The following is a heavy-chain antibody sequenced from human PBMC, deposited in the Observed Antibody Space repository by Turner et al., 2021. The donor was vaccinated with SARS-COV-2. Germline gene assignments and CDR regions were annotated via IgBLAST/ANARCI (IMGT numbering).Heavy chain of an antibody. Sequence: QVQLVQSGAQVKKPWASVKVSCKAVGSTIETYGVVWVRQAPGQGLEGMGLVSSYIGNRNYAQSLHGRDTMATDTSTNTAYMELRSLPSADTSVYVCARGSLWFGELRENSFDVWGQGTLVTVSS. D-gene: IGHD3-10*01. V-gene: IGHV1-18*01. CDR1: GSTIETYG. CDR2: VSSYIGNR. J-gene: IGHJ3*01. CDR3: ARGSLWFGELRENSFDV.